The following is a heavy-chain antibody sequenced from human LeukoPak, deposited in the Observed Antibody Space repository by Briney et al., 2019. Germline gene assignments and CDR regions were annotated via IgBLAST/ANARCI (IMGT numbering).Heavy chain of an antibody. CDR2: ISWDGVST. D-gene: IGHD1-26*01. CDR3: AKDGGSGATRPIDF. Sequence: GGPLRLSCAASGFTFDDYTMHWVRQAPGKGLEWVSLISWDGVSTYYADSVRGRFTISRDNSKNSLYLQLNSLRTEDTAFYYCAKDGGSGATRPIDFWGQGTLVTVSS. CDR1: GFTFDDYT. J-gene: IGHJ4*02. V-gene: IGHV3-43*01.